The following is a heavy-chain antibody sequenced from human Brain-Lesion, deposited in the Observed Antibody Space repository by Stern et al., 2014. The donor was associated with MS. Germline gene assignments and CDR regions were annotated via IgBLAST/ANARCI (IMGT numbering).Heavy chain of an antibody. CDR2: IKEDGTEH. V-gene: IGHV3-7*01. J-gene: IGHJ6*02. CDR1: GFTFGNYW. CDR3: ARVYDTIYGIVTQRGSGMDV. D-gene: IGHD3-3*01. Sequence: EDQLVEPGGGLVQPGGSLTISCTAAGFTFGNYWMTWVRQATGKGLEWVANIKEDGTEHNYVVSVKGRFPISRDNARNSLYLQMNSLRVEDTALYYCARVYDTIYGIVTQRGSGMDVWGQGTTVIVSS.